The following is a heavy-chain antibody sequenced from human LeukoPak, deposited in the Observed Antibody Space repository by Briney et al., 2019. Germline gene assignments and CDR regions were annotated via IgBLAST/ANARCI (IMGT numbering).Heavy chain of an antibody. V-gene: IGHV3-23*01. CDR1: GFTFSSYA. D-gene: IGHD3-10*01. J-gene: IGHJ6*02. CDR3: AKKFGSGSYVVYYYYGMNV. Sequence: GGSLRLSCAASGFTFSSYAMSWVRQAPGKGLEWVSAISDSGGSTYYADSVKGRFTISRDNSKNTLYLQMNSLRAEDTAVYYCAKKFGSGSYVVYYYYGMNVWGQGTTVTVSS. CDR2: ISDSGGST.